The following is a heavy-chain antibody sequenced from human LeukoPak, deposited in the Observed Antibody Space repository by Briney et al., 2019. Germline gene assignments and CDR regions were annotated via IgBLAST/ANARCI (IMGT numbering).Heavy chain of an antibody. D-gene: IGHD3-10*01. Sequence: SETLSLTCTVSGGSLSTSNYYWGWIRQPPGKGLEWIGNIFYSGSTYYGPSLKSRLTISLDTSRNQFSLKLNSVTAADTAVYYCAKSNGYGLIDIWGKGTMVTVSS. J-gene: IGHJ3*02. CDR3: AKSNGYGLIDI. V-gene: IGHV4-39*07. CDR1: GGSLSTSNYY. CDR2: IFYSGST.